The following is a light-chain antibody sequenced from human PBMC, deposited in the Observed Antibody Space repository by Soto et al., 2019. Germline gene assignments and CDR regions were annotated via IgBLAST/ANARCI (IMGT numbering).Light chain of an antibody. CDR3: QQYNNWPSLT. CDR1: QSVSSN. Sequence: EIVMTQSPATLSVSPGERATLSCRASQSVSSNLAWYQQKPGQAPRLLIYGASTRATGIAFKFIGSGSGTQFTLNISRLQSEDFAVYYCQQYNNWPSLTYGGGTKVDIK. CDR2: GAS. J-gene: IGKJ4*01. V-gene: IGKV3-15*01.